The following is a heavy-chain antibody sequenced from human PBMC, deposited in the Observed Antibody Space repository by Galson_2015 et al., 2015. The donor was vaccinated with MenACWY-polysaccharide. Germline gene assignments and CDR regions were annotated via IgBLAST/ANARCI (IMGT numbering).Heavy chain of an antibody. CDR3: AHRMGVAAAFDF. V-gene: IGHV2-5*02. D-gene: IGHD6-25*01. CDR2: IFWDENK. Sequence: PALVKPTQTLTLPCTVSGFSLRTPGVGVGWIRQPPGKALEWLALIFWDENKGYKTSMRSRLTVTKDTSKNQVVLTLTNVDPDDTATYYCAHRMGVAAAFDFWGQGAPVSVSS. J-gene: IGHJ4*02. CDR1: GFSLRTPGVG.